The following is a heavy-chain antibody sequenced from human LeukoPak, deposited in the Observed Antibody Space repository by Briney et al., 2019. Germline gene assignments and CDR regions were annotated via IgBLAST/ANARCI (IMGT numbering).Heavy chain of an antibody. CDR1: GFTFSSYS. Sequence: GGSLRLSCAASGFTFSSYSMNWVRQAPGKGLEWVSSISSSSYIYYADSVKGRFTISRDNAKNSLYLQMNSLRAEDTAVYYCARDSNGRDPRYYDFWSGYYGFGDYYYGMDVWGQGTTVTVSS. D-gene: IGHD3-3*01. CDR2: ISSSSYI. CDR3: ARDSNGRDPRYYDFWSGYYGFGDYYYGMDV. V-gene: IGHV3-21*01. J-gene: IGHJ6*02.